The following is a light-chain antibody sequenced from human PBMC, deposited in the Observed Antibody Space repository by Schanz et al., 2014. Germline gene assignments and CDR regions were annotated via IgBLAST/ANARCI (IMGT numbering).Light chain of an antibody. CDR1: SSDVGSYNL. Sequence: ALTQPASVSGSPGQSITISCTGTSSDVGSYNLVSWYQQHPGKAPKLMIYEGSKRPSGVSNRFSGSKSGNTASLTISGLQAEDEADYYCCSYAGDNTLRFGGGTKLTVL. J-gene: IGLJ3*02. CDR3: CSYAGDNTLR. CDR2: EGS. V-gene: IGLV2-23*01.